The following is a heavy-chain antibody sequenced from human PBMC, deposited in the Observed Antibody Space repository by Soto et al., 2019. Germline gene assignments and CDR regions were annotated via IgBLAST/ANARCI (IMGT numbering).Heavy chain of an antibody. J-gene: IGHJ3*02. Sequence: PGEALKISCKGSGYSFTSYWISWVRQMPGKGLEWMGRIDPSDSYTNYSPSFQGHVTISADTSISTAYLQWSSLKSSDTAMYYCASPYCGGDCYHDAFHXWGQGTMFTVS. V-gene: IGHV5-10-1*01. D-gene: IGHD2-21*02. CDR3: ASPYCGGDCYHDAFHX. CDR1: GYSFTSYW. CDR2: IDPSDSYT.